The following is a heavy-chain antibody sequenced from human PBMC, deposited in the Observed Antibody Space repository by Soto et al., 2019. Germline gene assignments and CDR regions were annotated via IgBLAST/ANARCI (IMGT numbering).Heavy chain of an antibody. CDR3: AKDLDIVVVPAAVPLLY. CDR1: GFTFSTYA. V-gene: IGHV3-30*09. CDR2: ISHDGDKE. D-gene: IGHD2-2*03. Sequence: PGGSLRLSCEASGFTFSTYAMHWVRQTPGKGLEWLAVISHDGDKEHISDSVKGRFAISRDNSKNTLYLQISSLKDEDTAVYYCAKDLDIVVVPAAVPLLYWGQGTLVTVSS. J-gene: IGHJ4*02.